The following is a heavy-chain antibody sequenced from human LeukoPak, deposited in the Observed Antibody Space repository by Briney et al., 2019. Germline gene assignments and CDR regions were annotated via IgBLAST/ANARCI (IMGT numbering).Heavy chain of an antibody. J-gene: IGHJ4*02. Sequence: PSETLSLTCTVSGGSINNYYWSWIRQPRGKGLEWIAYIYETGHTGYNPSLKTRVTISLDTSKNQFSLKLNSVTAADTAVYYCARHFLRGGFDSWGQGTLVAVSS. CDR2: IYETGHT. D-gene: IGHD5-12*01. CDR3: ARHFLRGGFDS. CDR1: GGSINNYY. V-gene: IGHV4-59*08.